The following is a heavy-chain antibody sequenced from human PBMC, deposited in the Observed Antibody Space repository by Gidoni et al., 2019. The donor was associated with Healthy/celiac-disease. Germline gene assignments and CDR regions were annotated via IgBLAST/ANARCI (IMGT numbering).Heavy chain of an antibody. D-gene: IGHD5-12*01. V-gene: IGHV3-53*01. J-gene: IGHJ3*02. CDR3: ARDGRGGYKGAFDI. CDR2: IYSGGST. Sequence: EVQLVESGGGLIQPGGSLRLSCAASGFPVSSNYMSWVRQAPGKGLEGVSVIYSGGSTYYADSVKGRFTISRDNSKNTLYLQMNSLRAEDTAVYYCARDGRGGYKGAFDIWGQGTMVTVSS. CDR1: GFPVSSNY.